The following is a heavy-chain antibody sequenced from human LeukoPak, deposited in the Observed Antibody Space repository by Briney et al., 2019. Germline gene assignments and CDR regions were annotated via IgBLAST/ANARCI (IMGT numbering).Heavy chain of an antibody. CDR2: SSSNGGST. V-gene: IGHV3-64*04. J-gene: IGHJ4*02. CDR3: ATGADSSSWSYFDY. CDR1: GFTFSTLS. Sequence: GGSLRLSCSASGFTFSTLSMHWVRQAPGKGLEYVSGSSSNGGSTYYADSVKGRFTISRDNAKNSLYLQMNSLRAEDTAVYYCATGADSSSWSYFDYWGQGTLVTVSS. D-gene: IGHD6-13*01.